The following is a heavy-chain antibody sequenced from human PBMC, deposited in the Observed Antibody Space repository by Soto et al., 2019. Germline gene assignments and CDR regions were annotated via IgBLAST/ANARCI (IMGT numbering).Heavy chain of an antibody. CDR2: IYWDDDK. V-gene: IGHV2-5*02. CDR3: AHSRRQLLFYSAASCQH. Sequence: QITLKESGPPLVKPTQTLTLTCTFSGFSLSTSGVGVGWIRQPPGKALEWLALIYWDDDKRYSPSLKSRLTISKDTAKSRVVLRMTNMYPVDTATYYCAHSRRQLLFYSAASCQHWRQSTPVTVSS. CDR1: GFSLSTSGVG. J-gene: IGHJ1*01. D-gene: IGHD5-18*01.